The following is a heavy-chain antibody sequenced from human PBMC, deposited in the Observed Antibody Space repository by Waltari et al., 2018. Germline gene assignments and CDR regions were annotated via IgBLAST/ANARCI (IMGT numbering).Heavy chain of an antibody. D-gene: IGHD3-22*01. CDR2: ISYKGRNI. J-gene: IGHJ6*02. Sequence: WFRQSPGKGLEWVAVISYKGRNIYYVDSVKGRFTISRDNSKKTLYMQMNSLRAEDTAVYYCARDYCDRTNCHGRDVWGHGTTVTVSS. V-gene: IGHV3-30*03. CDR3: ARDYCDRTNCHGRDV.